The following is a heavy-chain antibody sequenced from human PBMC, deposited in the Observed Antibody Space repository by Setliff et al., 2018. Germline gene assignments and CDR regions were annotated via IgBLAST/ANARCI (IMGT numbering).Heavy chain of an antibody. D-gene: IGHD1-7*01. CDR2: TIPLLPLP. Sequence: SVKVSCKAPGGTFSTLAITWVRQAPGQGLEWMGGTIPLLPLPNYAVKFQGRVTITADKSTSTAYMELSSLTSEDTAVYYCARNAITGTTKKYYYYLDVWGQGTTVTVSS. CDR1: GGTFSTLA. V-gene: IGHV1-69*10. J-gene: IGHJ6*03. CDR3: ARNAITGTTKKYYYYLDV.